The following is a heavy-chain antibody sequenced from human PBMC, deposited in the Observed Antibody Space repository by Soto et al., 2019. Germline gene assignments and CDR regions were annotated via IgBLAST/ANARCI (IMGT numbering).Heavy chain of an antibody. CDR1: GFTFSSYA. CDR3: AKDLDDYDFWREGDY. CDR2: ISGSGDST. D-gene: IGHD3-3*01. J-gene: IGHJ4*02. V-gene: IGHV3-23*01. Sequence: GGSLRLSCAASGFTFSSYAMSWVRQAPGKGLEWVSAISGSGDSTYNADSVKGRFTISRDNSKNTLFLQMNSLRAEDTAVYYCAKDLDDYDFWREGDYWGQGTLVTVSS.